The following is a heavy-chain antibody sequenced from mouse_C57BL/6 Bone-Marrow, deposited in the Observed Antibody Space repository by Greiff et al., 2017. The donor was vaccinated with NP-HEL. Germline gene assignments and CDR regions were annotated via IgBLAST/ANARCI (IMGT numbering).Heavy chain of an antibody. CDR3: ARRWLLLFSWFAY. J-gene: IGHJ3*01. D-gene: IGHD2-3*01. CDR2: IYPRSGNT. V-gene: IGHV1-81*01. CDR1: GYTFTSYG. Sequence: VQLQQSGAELARPGASVKLSCKASGYTFTSYGISWVKQRTGQGLEWIGEIYPRSGNTYYNEKFKGKATLTADKSSSTAYMELRSLTSEDSAVYFGARRWLLLFSWFAYWGQGTLVTVSA.